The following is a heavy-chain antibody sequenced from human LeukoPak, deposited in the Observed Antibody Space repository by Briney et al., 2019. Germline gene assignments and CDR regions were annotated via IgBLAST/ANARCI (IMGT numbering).Heavy chain of an antibody. CDR1: GGSISSCY. V-gene: IGHV4-59*01. J-gene: IGHJ5*02. D-gene: IGHD3-9*01. CDR3: ARTNSENYDILTGYSNWFDP. Sequence: SETLSLTCTVSGGSISSCYWSWIRQPPGKGLEWIGYIYYSGSTNYNPSLKSRVTISVDTSKNQFSLKLSSVTAADTAVYYCARTNSENYDILTGYSNWFDPWGQGTLVTVSS. CDR2: IYYSGST.